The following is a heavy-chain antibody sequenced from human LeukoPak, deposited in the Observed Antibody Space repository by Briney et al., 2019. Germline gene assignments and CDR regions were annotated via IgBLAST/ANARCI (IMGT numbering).Heavy chain of an antibody. CDR3: ARRALAARPGSNWFDP. CDR1: GFTFSSYS. CDR2: ISSSSSYI. V-gene: IGHV3-21*01. Sequence: GGSLRLSCAASGFTFSSYSMNWVRQAPAKGLELVSSISSSSSYIYYADSVKGRFTISRDNAKNSLYLQMNSLRAEDTAVYYCARRALAARPGSNWFDPWGQGTLVTVSS. J-gene: IGHJ5*02. D-gene: IGHD6-6*01.